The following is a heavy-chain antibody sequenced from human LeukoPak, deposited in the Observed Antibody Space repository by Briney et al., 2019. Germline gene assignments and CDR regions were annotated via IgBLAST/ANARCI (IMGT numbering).Heavy chain of an antibody. CDR2: INPNSGGT. D-gene: IGHD6-13*01. J-gene: IGHJ6*02. CDR1: GYTFTGYY. V-gene: IGHV1-2*06. Sequence: ASVKVCCKASGYTFTGYYMHWVRQAPGQGLEWMGRINPNSGGTNYAQKFQGRVTMTRDTSISTAYMELSRLRSDDTAVYYCARDLEYSSSWYVLYYYGMDVWGQGTTVTVSS. CDR3: ARDLEYSSSWYVLYYYGMDV.